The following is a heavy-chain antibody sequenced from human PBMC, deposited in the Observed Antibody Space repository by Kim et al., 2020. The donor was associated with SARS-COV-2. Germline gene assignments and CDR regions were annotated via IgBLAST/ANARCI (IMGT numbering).Heavy chain of an antibody. J-gene: IGHJ4*02. D-gene: IGHD2-15*01. CDR2: ISYDGSNK. V-gene: IGHV3-30*04. CDR1: GFTFSSYA. Sequence: GGSLRLSCAASGFTFSSYAMHWVRQAPGKGLEWVAVISYDGSNKYYVDSVKGRFTISRDNSKNTLYLQMNSLRAEDTAVYYCARERGVGTFDYWGQGTLVTVSS. CDR3: ARERGVGTFDY.